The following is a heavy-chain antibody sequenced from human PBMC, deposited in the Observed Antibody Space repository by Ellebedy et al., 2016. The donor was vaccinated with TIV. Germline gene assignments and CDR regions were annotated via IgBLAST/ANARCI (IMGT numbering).Heavy chain of an antibody. CDR3: ATETDDYVRHPLGC. V-gene: IGHV3-74*01. CDR1: GFTFSSHW. Sequence: GGSLRLSCAASGFTFSSHWMHWVRQAPGKELVWISLITSNGSGTTYADSVKGRFTISRDNYKNTVYLKMNSLRAEDTALYYCATETDDYVRHPLGCWGQGTLVTVSS. J-gene: IGHJ4*02. D-gene: IGHD3-10*02. CDR2: ITSNGSGT.